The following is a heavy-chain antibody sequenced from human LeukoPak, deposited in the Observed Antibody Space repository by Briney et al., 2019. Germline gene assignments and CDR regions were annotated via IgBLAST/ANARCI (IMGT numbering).Heavy chain of an antibody. V-gene: IGHV4-59*12. D-gene: IGHD3-10*01. CDR3: ARNIEDVLLWFGEFYYFDY. Sequence: SETLSLTCTVSGGSISSYYWSWIRQPPGKGLEWIGYIYYSGSTNYNPSLKSRVTISVDTSKNQFSLKLSSVTAADTAVYYCARNIEDVLLWFGEFYYFDYWGQGTLVTVSS. CDR1: GGSISSYY. CDR2: IYYSGST. J-gene: IGHJ4*02.